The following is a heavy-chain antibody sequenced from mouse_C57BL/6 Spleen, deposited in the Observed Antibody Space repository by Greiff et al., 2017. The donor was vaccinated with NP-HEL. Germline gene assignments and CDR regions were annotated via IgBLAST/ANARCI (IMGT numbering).Heavy chain of an antibody. V-gene: IGHV1-59*01. CDR3: ARDNYGY. Sequence: VQLQQSGAELVRPGTSVKLSCKASGYTFTSYWMHWVKQRPGQGLEWIGVIDPSDSYTNYNQKFKGKATLTVDTSSSTAYMQLSSLTSEDSAVYYCARDNYGYWGQGTTLTVSS. CDR1: GYTFTSYW. CDR2: IDPSDSYT. J-gene: IGHJ2*01.